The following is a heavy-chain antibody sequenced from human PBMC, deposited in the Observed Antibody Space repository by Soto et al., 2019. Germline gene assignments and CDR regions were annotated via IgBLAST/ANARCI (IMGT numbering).Heavy chain of an antibody. CDR3: ASDYCSGGSCYYYGMDV. Sequence: QVQLVESGGGVVQPGRSLRLSCAASGFTFSSYGMHWVRQAPGKGLEWVAVIWYDGSNKYYADSVKGRFTISRDNSKNTLSLQMNSLRAEDTAVYYCASDYCSGGSCYYYGMDVWGQGTTVTVSS. J-gene: IGHJ6*02. V-gene: IGHV3-33*01. CDR1: GFTFSSYG. CDR2: IWYDGSNK. D-gene: IGHD2-15*01.